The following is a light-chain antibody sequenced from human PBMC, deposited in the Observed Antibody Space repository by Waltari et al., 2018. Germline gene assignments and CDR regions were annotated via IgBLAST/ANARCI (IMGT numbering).Light chain of an antibody. Sequence: QSVLTQPPSVSGAPGQRVTISCTGSGSNIGAGYAVPWYQQLPGKAPKLLIYGTSTRPLGVPDRYFGSQSGTSASLAITGLQAEDEADYYCQSYDTSLSVVFGGGTKLTVL. CDR2: GTS. V-gene: IGLV1-40*01. CDR3: QSYDTSLSVV. J-gene: IGLJ2*01. CDR1: GSNIGAGYA.